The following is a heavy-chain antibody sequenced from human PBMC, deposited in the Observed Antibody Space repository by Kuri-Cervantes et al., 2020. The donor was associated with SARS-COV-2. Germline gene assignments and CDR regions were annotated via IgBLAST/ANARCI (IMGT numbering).Heavy chain of an antibody. CDR2: VEYTGDT. D-gene: IGHD3-16*01. V-gene: IGHV4-59*02. CDR1: GGSVSDSY. J-gene: IGHJ5*02. CDR3: ARALGTPGWLDP. Sequence: ESLKISCAPQGGSVSDSYWAWIRQPPGKGLEWIGEVEYTGDTSYNPPLKGRVTISVDTSKNQFSLKLSSVTAADTAVYYCARALGTPGWLDPWGQGTLVTVSS.